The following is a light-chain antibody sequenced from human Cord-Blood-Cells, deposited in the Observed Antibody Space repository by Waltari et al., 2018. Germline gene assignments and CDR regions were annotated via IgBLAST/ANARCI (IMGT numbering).Light chain of an antibody. Sequence: QSALTQPASVSGSPRQSITISCTGTSSDVGSYNLFSWYQQHPGKAPKPMLYEGSKRPSGVANRFSGSKSGNTASLTISGLQAEDEADYYCCSYAGSSTWVFGGGTKLTVL. CDR2: EGS. CDR3: CSYAGSSTWV. CDR1: SSDVGSYNL. J-gene: IGLJ3*02. V-gene: IGLV2-23*01.